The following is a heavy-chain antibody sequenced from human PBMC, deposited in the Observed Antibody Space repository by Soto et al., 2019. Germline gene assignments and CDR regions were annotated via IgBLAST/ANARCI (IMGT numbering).Heavy chain of an antibody. CDR3: AAGAYCSGGSCSDYYYYYYGMDL. V-gene: IGHV1-58*01. Sequence: SVKVSCKTSGFTFRSSAVQWVRQARGQRLEWIGWLVVGTGNTNYAQKFQQRVTISSDRSTNTVSMELSSLTSEDTAVYYCAAGAYCSGGSCSDYYYYYYGMDLWGQGTTVTVSS. D-gene: IGHD2-15*01. CDR1: GFTFRSSA. J-gene: IGHJ6*02. CDR2: LVVGTGNT.